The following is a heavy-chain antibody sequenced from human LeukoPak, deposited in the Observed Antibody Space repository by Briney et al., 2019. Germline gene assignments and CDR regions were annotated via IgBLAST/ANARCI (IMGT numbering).Heavy chain of an antibody. CDR1: GFTFSSYA. J-gene: IGHJ6*02. Sequence: GGSLRLSCAASGFTFSSYAMHWVRQAPGKGLEWVAVISYDGSNKYYADSVKGRFTISRDNSKNTLYLQMNSLRAEDTAAYYCARDYGDYDYYYYGMDVWGQGTTVTVSS. D-gene: IGHD4-17*01. CDR2: ISYDGSNK. CDR3: ARDYGDYDYYYYGMDV. V-gene: IGHV3-30-3*01.